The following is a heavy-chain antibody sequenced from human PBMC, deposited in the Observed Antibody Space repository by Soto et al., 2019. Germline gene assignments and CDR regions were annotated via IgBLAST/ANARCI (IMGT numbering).Heavy chain of an antibody. CDR2: IIPIFGTA. CDR1: GGTFSSYA. CDR3: ARWGRWLHTDST. J-gene: IGHJ5*02. Sequence: QVQLVQSGAEVKKPGSSVKVSCKASGGTFSSYAISWVRQAPGQGLEWMGGIIPIFGTANYAQKCQDRVTITADEATSTAYMELSSLRSEDTAVYYWARWGRWLHTDSTWGQGTLVTVSS. D-gene: IGHD3-16*01. V-gene: IGHV1-69*01.